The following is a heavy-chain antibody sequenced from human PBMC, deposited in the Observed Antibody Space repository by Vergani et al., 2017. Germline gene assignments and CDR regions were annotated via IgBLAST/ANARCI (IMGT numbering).Heavy chain of an antibody. V-gene: IGHV3-33*06. CDR2: IWSDGSKK. D-gene: IGHD2-2*02. CDR3: AKETQDDTVEAPAAIQGTFDN. Sequence: QVQLVESGGGVVQPGRSLRLSCAASGLTFSNYAMHWVRQAPGKGLEWVAVIWSDGSKKYYGESVRGRFTISRDNSKNTLYLQMNSLRAEDTAVYYCAKETQDDTVEAPAAIQGTFDNWGQGTLVTVSS. CDR1: GLTFSNYA. J-gene: IGHJ4*02.